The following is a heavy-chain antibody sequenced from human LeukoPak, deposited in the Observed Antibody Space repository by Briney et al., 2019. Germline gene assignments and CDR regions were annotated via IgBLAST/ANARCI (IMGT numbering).Heavy chain of an antibody. J-gene: IGHJ4*02. CDR3: TGSFGELTFFDY. CDR1: GFTFGDYA. D-gene: IGHD3-10*01. Sequence: GGSLRLSCTASGFTFGDYAMSWVRQAPGKGLEWVGFIRSKAYDGTTEYAASVKGRFTISRDDSKSIAYLQMNSLKTEDTAVYYCTGSFGELTFFDYWGQGTLVTVSS. CDR2: IRSKAYDGTT. V-gene: IGHV3-49*04.